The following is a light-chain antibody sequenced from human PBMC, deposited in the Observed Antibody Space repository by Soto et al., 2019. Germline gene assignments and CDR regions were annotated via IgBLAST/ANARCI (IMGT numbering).Light chain of an antibody. CDR3: SSHAGSNNLV. CDR2: EVN. CDR1: SSDVGGYNY. J-gene: IGLJ3*02. V-gene: IGLV2-8*01. Sequence: QSVLTQPPSASGSPGQSVTISCTGTSSDVGGYNYVSWYQQHPGKAPKLMIYEVNKRPSGVPDRFSGSKSGNTASLTVSGLQAEDEAGYYCSSHAGSNNLVFGGGTKLTVL.